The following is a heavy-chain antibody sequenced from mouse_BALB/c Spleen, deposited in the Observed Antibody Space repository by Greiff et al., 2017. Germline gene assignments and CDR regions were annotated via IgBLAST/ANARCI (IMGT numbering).Heavy chain of an antibody. D-gene: IGHD2-3*01. CDR2: ISSGGSYT. V-gene: IGHV5-9-3*01. CDR3: ARHDYDGYSFDY. J-gene: IGHJ2*01. Sequence: EVKLVESGGGLVKPGGSLKLSCAASGFTFSSYAMSWVRQTPEKRLEWVATISSGGSYTYYPDSVKGRFTISRDNAKNTLYLQMSSLRSEDTAMYYCARHDYDGYSFDYWGQGTTLTVSS. CDR1: GFTFSSYA.